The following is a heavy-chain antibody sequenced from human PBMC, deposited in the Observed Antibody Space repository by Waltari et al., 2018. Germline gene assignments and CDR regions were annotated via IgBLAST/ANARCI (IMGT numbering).Heavy chain of an antibody. CDR1: GGSISSYY. CDR3: ARGGITIFGVAPKGDWFDP. Sequence: QVQLQESGPGLVKPSETLSLTCTVSGGSISSYYWSWIRQPPGKGLEWIGYIYYSGSTNYNPSLKSRVTMTRNTSISTAYMELSSLRSEDTAVYYCARGGITIFGVAPKGDWFDPWGQGTLVTVSS. D-gene: IGHD3-3*01. V-gene: IGHV4-59*01. CDR2: IYYSGST. J-gene: IGHJ5*02.